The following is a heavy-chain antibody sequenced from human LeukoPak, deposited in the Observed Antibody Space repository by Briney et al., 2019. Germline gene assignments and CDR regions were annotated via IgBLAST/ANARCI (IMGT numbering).Heavy chain of an antibody. CDR3: ARSYGTPSGSYLERPYYFDY. Sequence: PSETLSLTCTVSGGSISSSSYYWGWIRQPPEKGLEWIGSIYYSGSTYYNPSLKSRVTISVDTSKNQFSLKLSSVTAADTAVYYCARSYGTPSGSYLERPYYFDYWGQGTLVTVSS. CDR1: GGSISSSSYY. D-gene: IGHD3-10*01. V-gene: IGHV4-39*01. J-gene: IGHJ4*02. CDR2: IYYSGST.